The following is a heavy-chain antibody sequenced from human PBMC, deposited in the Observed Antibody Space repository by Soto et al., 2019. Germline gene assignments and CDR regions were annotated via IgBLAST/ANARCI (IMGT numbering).Heavy chain of an antibody. J-gene: IGHJ3*02. Sequence: GESLKISCKGFGYTYPSYWIGWVRQMPGKGLEWMGIIYPEDSYTRYSPSFQGQVTISADKSISTAYLQWSSLKASDTAMYYCARRILLWSVRDAFDIWGQGTMVTVSS. D-gene: IGHD3-10*01. CDR3: ARRILLWSVRDAFDI. CDR2: IYPEDSYT. V-gene: IGHV5-51*01. CDR1: GYTYPSYW.